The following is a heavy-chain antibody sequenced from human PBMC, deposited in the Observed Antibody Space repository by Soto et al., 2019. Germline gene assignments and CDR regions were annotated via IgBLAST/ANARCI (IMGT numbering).Heavy chain of an antibody. V-gene: IGHV3-23*01. D-gene: IGHD3-10*01. CDR2: ISGSGGSR. Sequence: PGGSLRLSCAASGFTFSSYDMTWVRQAAGKGLEWVSAISGSGGSRDYRDSVKGRFIISRDDSKNTLFMQMNSLRVEDTAVYYCAIRGLSKSEVRGYFDYWGRGTLVTVSS. CDR3: AIRGLSKSEVRGYFDY. J-gene: IGHJ4*02. CDR1: GFTFSSYD.